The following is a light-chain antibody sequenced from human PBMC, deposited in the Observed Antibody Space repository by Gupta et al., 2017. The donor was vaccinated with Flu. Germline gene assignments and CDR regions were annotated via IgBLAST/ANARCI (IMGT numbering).Light chain of an antibody. CDR1: QTVGTN. J-gene: IGKJ3*01. V-gene: IGKV3-15*01. CDR2: GAS. Sequence: EIVMTQFPLTLSVSPGERATLSCRASQTVGTNLAWYQQRPGLAPRLLIYGASMRATGVPARFSGSGAGTEVTLTISSLQQEDFALYYCQQYGNWPLFTFGHGTEVDIK. CDR3: QQYGNWPLFT.